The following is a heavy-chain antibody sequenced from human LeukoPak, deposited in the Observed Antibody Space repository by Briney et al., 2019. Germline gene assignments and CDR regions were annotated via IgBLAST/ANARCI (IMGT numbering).Heavy chain of an antibody. J-gene: IGHJ3*02. CDR2: ISYDGSNK. Sequence: GGSLRLSCAASGFTFSSYAMHWVRQAPGKGLEWVAVISYDGSNKYYADSVKGRFTISRDNSKNTLYLQMNSLRAEDTAVYYCAKRTVLDAFDIWGQGTMVTVSS. D-gene: IGHD4-17*01. CDR3: AKRTVLDAFDI. V-gene: IGHV3-30-3*02. CDR1: GFTFSSYA.